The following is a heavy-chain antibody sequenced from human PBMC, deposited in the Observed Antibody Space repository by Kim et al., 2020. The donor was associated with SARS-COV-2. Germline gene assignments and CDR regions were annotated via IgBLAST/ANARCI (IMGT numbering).Heavy chain of an antibody. J-gene: IGHJ5*02. CDR3: ARVSITMVRGVITWFDP. D-gene: IGHD3-10*01. Sequence: LKSRVTISVDTSKNQFSLKLSSVTAADTAVYYCARVSITMVRGVITWFDPWGQGTLVTVSS. V-gene: IGHV4-30-2*04.